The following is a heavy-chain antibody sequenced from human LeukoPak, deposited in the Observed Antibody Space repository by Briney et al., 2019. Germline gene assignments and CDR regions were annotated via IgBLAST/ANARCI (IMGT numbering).Heavy chain of an antibody. V-gene: IGHV3-23*01. CDR1: GFTFSSYA. Sequence: PGGSLRLSCAASGFTFSSYAMSWVRQAPGKGLEWVSAISGSGGSTYYTDSVKGRFTISRDNSKNTLYLQMNSLRAEDTAVYYCAKSSYCGGDCNFDYWGQGTLVTVSS. CDR3: AKSSYCGGDCNFDY. J-gene: IGHJ4*02. CDR2: ISGSGGST. D-gene: IGHD2-21*02.